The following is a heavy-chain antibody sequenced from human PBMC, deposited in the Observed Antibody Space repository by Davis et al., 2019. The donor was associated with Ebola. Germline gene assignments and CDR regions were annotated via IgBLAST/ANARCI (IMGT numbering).Heavy chain of an antibody. D-gene: IGHD3-3*01. CDR1: GFTFSNYA. J-gene: IGHJ6*02. CDR2: ISGVGYNT. Sequence: PGGSLRLSCAASGFTFSNYAMSWVRQAPGKGLEWVSGISGVGYNTYHADSVKGRFTISRDNSKNTLYLQMNSLRAEDTAVYYCAKDLSFDFWSGYYYYGVDVWGQGTTVTVSS. CDR3: AKDLSFDFWSGYYYYGVDV. V-gene: IGHV3-23*01.